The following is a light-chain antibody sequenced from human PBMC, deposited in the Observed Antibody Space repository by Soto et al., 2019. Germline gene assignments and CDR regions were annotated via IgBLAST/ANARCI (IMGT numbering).Light chain of an antibody. CDR2: DVR. Sequence: QSVLTQPASVSGSPGQSITISCTGTSRDVGGYNYVSWYQQHPGKAPKLMTYDVRNRPSGVSNRLSGSKSVNTASLTISGLQAEDEADYYCSSYTTISTYVFGTGTKVTVL. V-gene: IGLV2-14*01. CDR1: SRDVGGYNY. CDR3: SSYTTISTYV. J-gene: IGLJ1*01.